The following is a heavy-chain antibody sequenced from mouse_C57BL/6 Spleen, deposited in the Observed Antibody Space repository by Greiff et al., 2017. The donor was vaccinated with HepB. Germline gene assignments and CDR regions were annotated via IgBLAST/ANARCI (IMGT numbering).Heavy chain of an antibody. CDR3: ARDAGSSGYFDY. D-gene: IGHD3-2*02. CDR2: SRNKANDYTT. Sequence: EVKVVESGGGLVQSGRSLRLSCATSGFTFSDFYMEWVRQAPGKGLEWIAASRNKANDYTTEYSASVKGRFIVSRDTSQSILYLQMNALRAEDTAIYYCARDAGSSGYFDYWGQGTTLTVSS. J-gene: IGHJ2*01. CDR1: GFTFSDFY. V-gene: IGHV7-1*01.